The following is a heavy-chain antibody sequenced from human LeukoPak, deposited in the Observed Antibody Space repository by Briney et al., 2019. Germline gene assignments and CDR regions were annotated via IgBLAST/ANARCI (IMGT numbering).Heavy chain of an antibody. V-gene: IGHV3-7*01. D-gene: IGHD1-26*01. CDR2: IKQDGSEK. J-gene: IGHJ4*02. Sequence: GGSLRLSCAASGFTFSSYWMSWVRQAPGKGLEWVANIKQDGSEKYYVDSVKGRFTISRDNAKNSLYLQMNSLRAEDTAVYYCARDRWELSKIGGFDYWGQGTLVTVFS. CDR1: GFTFSSYW. CDR3: ARDRWELSKIGGFDY.